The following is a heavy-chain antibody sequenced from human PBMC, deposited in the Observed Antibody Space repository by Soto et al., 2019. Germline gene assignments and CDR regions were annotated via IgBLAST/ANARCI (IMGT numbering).Heavy chain of an antibody. J-gene: IGHJ6*02. CDR2: INPSVGST. D-gene: IGHD2-21*01. V-gene: IGHV1-46*01. CDR3: ARGLEYCGGCYYGMAA. CDR1: GYTFTSYY. Sequence: SVKVSCKASGYTFTSYYIHWLRQAPGQGLEWMGIINPSVGSTTYAQRFQGRVTMTRDTSTSTVYMELSSLRFEDTAVYYCARGLEYCGGCYYGMAAWGQGTPVTV.